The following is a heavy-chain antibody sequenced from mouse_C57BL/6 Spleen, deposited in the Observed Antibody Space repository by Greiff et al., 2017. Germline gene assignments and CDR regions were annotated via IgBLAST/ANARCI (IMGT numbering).Heavy chain of an antibody. D-gene: IGHD1-1*01. J-gene: IGHJ4*01. Sequence: VQLQQPGAELVKPGASVTLSCKASGYTFTSYWMHWVKQRPGQGLEWIGMIHPNSGSTNYNEKFKSKNTLTVDKSSSTAYMQLSSLTSEDSAVYYCARFSSTTVVATKARDYWGQGTSVTVSS. CDR1: GYTFTSYW. CDR2: IHPNSGST. CDR3: ARFSSTTVVATKARDY. V-gene: IGHV1-64*01.